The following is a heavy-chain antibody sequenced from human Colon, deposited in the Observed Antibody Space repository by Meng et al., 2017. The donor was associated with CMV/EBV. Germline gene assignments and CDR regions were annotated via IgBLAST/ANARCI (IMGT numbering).Heavy chain of an antibody. D-gene: IGHD1-26*01. J-gene: IGHJ3*02. CDR1: GFSVSSNY. Sequence: SCAVSGFSVSSNYMSWVRQAPGKGLEWVSSFDGSTTYYADSVKGRVTISRDNSKNTVYLQMNSLRTEDTAVYYCARPHSANYKRAFDIWGQGTMVTVSS. V-gene: IGHV3-66*02. CDR2: FDGSTT. CDR3: ARPHSANYKRAFDI.